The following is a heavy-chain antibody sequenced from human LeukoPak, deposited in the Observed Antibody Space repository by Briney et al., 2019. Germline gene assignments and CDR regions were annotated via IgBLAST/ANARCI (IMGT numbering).Heavy chain of an antibody. J-gene: IGHJ4*02. D-gene: IGHD4-23*01. V-gene: IGHV3-74*01. CDR2: INSDGSST. Sequence: GGSLRLSCVASGXTFSSYWMHWVRQAPGKGLVWVSRINSDGSSTSYADSVKGRFTISRDNAKNTVYLQMNSLRAEDTAVYYCASGSGGNSYCWGQGTLVTVSS. CDR3: ASGSGGNSYC. CDR1: GXTFSSYW.